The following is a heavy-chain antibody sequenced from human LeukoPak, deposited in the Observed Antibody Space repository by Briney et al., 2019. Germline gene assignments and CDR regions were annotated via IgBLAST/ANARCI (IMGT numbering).Heavy chain of an antibody. CDR1: GASISTNTYY. CDR2: ISYGGST. D-gene: IGHD2-21*01. V-gene: IGHV4-39*01. J-gene: IGHJ4*02. Sequence: PSETLSLTCAVSGASISTNTYYWAWIRQPPGRGLEWIGDISYGGSTFYNPSLKSRVAISVDTSKRQFSLILRSVTAADTAVYYRARRSYSFSPWGQGTLVTVSP. CDR3: ARRSYSFSP.